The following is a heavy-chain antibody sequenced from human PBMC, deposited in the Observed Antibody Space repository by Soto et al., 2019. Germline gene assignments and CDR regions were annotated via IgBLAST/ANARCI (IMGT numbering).Heavy chain of an antibody. V-gene: IGHV1-18*01. CDR3: ARDDEARRLLVY. CDR1: GYTFTSYG. D-gene: IGHD3-3*02. Sequence: ASVKVSCKASGYTFTSYGISWVRQAPGQGLEWMGWISAYNGNTNYAQKLQGRVTMTTDASTSTAYMELRSLGSDDTAVYYCARDDEARRLLVYWGQGTLVTVSS. J-gene: IGHJ4*02. CDR2: ISAYNGNT.